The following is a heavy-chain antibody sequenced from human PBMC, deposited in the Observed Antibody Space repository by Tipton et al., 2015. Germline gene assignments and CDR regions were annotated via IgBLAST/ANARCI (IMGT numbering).Heavy chain of an antibody. D-gene: IGHD6-19*01. J-gene: IGHJ4*02. CDR1: GGSISSSSYY. CDR3: ARFPGIAVAGADN. V-gene: IGHV4-39*07. Sequence: TLSLTCTVSGGSISSSSYYWGWIRQPPGKGLEWIGEVYHSGITNYNPSLKSRVNISVDTSKSQFSLKLSSVTAADTAVYYCARFPGIAVAGADNWGQGTLVTVSS. CDR2: VYHSGIT.